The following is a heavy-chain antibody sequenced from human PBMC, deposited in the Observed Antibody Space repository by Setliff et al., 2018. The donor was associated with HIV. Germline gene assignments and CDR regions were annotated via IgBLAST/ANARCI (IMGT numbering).Heavy chain of an antibody. CDR3: ARTLRAAAMGYFDY. J-gene: IGHJ4*02. D-gene: IGHD5-18*01. V-gene: IGHV4-39*02. CDR2: IYSSGST. CDR1: GASISNSNSY. Sequence: PSETLSLTCAVYGASISNSNSYWGWIRQPPGKRLEWLGSIYSSGSTSYNPSLSSRLTISVDTSKSHVSLRLSSVTAADTGVYYCARTLRAAAMGYFDYWGQGTLVTVSS.